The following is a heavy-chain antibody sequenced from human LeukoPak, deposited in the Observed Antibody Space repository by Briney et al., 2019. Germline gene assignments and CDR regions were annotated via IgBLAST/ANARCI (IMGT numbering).Heavy chain of an antibody. CDR2: ISDIGSI. J-gene: IGHJ4*02. CDR3: AGHHPRNTVDF. D-gene: IGHD2/OR15-2a*01. Sequence: SETLSLTCTVSGGSLSSYYWSWIRQPPGKGLEWIAYISDIGSINYNPSLKSRVTISLATSKNQFSLKLSSVTAADTAVYYCAGHHPRNTVDFWGQGTLVTVSS. V-gene: IGHV4-59*08. CDR1: GGSLSSYY.